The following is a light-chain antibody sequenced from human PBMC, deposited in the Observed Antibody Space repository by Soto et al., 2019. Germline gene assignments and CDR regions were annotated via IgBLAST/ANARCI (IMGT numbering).Light chain of an antibody. J-gene: IGKJ1*01. Sequence: DIQITKSPSTLSASAGDRVTITCRASESIGNWLAWYQQKPGQAPRLLIYGASTRATGIPARFSGSGSGTEFTLTIISLQPEDFATYYCLHYYNYPRTFCQGTKVDI. CDR3: LHYYNYPRT. CDR1: ESIGNW. CDR2: GAS. V-gene: IGKV1-5*01.